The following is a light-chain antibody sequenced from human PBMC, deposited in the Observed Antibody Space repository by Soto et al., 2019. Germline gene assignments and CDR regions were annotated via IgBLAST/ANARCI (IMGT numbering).Light chain of an antibody. CDR3: QQYGSSPWT. CDR1: QSVSSNS. CDR2: DAA. Sequence: IVLTQSPDTLPLSPGERATLSCRASQSVSSNSLAWYQQKPGQAPRLLIYDAATRATGIPDRFSGSGSGTDFTLTISRLEPEDFAVYCCQQYGSSPWTFGQGTKVDIK. J-gene: IGKJ1*01. V-gene: IGKV3-20*01.